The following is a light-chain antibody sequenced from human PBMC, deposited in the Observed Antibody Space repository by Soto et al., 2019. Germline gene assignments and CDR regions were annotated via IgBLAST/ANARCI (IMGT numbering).Light chain of an antibody. CDR1: QSISTY. CDR2: AAS. CDR3: QQSYTRT. J-gene: IGKJ1*01. Sequence: DIQLTQSPSSLSASVGDRVSIFCRASQSISTYLNWYQQKPGKAPKVLIFAASRLQSGVPSRFSGSGSGTDFTLTISSLQPEDFATYYCQQSYTRTFGQGTKVAIK. V-gene: IGKV1-39*01.